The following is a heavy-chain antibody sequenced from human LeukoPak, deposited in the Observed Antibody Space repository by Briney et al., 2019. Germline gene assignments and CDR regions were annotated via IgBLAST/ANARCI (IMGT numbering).Heavy chain of an antibody. CDR2: ISYSGST. D-gene: IGHD5-12*01. CDR1: GDSMRGHY. V-gene: IGHV4-39*01. CDR3: ARHSGYALYNWFDP. J-gene: IGHJ5*02. Sequence: SETLSLTCTVSGDSMRGHYWAWIRQPPGKGLEWIGSISYSGSTYYNPSLKSRVTISVDTSKNQFSLRLSSVTAADTAVYYCARHSGYALYNWFDPWGQGTLVTVSS.